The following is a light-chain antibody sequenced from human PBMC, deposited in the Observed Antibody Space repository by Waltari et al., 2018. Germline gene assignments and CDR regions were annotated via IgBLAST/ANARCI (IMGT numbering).Light chain of an antibody. CDR3: QQYGSSPLVT. Sequence: EIVLTQSPGTLSLSPGERATLSCRSSETISSSYLAWYQQKPGLAPRLLVYGASSRAAGIPDRFSGSGSGTDFTLIISRVEPEDFAVYYCQQYGSSPLVTFGPGTKVDIK. J-gene: IGKJ3*01. CDR1: ETISSSY. V-gene: IGKV3-20*01. CDR2: GAS.